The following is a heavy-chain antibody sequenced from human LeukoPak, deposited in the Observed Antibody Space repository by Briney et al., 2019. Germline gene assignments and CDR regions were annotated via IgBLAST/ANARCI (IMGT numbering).Heavy chain of an antibody. D-gene: IGHD2-2*01. CDR3: AREGYQLGDAFDI. CDR2: ISYDGSNK. CDR1: GFTFSSYA. V-gene: IGHV3-30-3*01. Sequence: GGSLRLSCAASGFTFSSYAMHWVRQAPGKGLEWVAVISYDGSNKYYADSVKGRFTTSRDNSKNTLYLQMNSLRAEDTAVYYCAREGYQLGDAFDIWGQGTMVTVSS. J-gene: IGHJ3*02.